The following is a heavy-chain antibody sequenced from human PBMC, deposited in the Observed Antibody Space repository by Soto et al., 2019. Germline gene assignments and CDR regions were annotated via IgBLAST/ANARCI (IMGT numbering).Heavy chain of an antibody. CDR2: INSDGSST. J-gene: IGHJ4*02. CDR3: ARDFGHGYYLDY. V-gene: IGHV3-74*01. D-gene: IGHD3-3*01. CDR1: GFTFSSYW. Sequence: GGSLRLSCAASGFTFSSYWMHWVRQAPGKGLVWVSRINSDGSSTSYADSVRGRFTISRDNAESSLYLQMNSQRDEDTAVYFCARDFGHGYYLDYWGRGTLVTVSS.